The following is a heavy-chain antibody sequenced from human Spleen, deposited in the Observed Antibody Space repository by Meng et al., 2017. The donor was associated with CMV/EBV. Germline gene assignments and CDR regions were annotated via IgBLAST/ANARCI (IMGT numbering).Heavy chain of an antibody. CDR1: GFTFSDYY. Sequence: GESLKISCAASGFTFSDYYMSWIRQAPGKGLEWVSYISSFESTIYYADSVKGRFTISRDNAKNLLYLQMNSLRAEDTAVYYCASPHDNTNSCFDYWGQGTLVTVSS. V-gene: IGHV3-11*01. CDR2: ISSFESTI. CDR3: ASPHDNTNSCFDY. D-gene: IGHD4-11*01. J-gene: IGHJ4*02.